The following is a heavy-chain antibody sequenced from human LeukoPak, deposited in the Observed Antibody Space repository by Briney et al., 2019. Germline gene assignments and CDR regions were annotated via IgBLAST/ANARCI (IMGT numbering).Heavy chain of an antibody. Sequence: GGSLRLSCAASGFTFSNYWVHWVRQAPGKGLVWVSRINPDGSRTDYADSVKGRFTISRDNAKNTLYLQMNSLRAEDTAVYFCARDLLGKSDYSGQGTLVTVSS. CDR3: ARDLLGKSDY. J-gene: IGHJ4*02. V-gene: IGHV3-74*01. CDR2: INPDGSRT. CDR1: GFTFSNYW. D-gene: IGHD4-23*01.